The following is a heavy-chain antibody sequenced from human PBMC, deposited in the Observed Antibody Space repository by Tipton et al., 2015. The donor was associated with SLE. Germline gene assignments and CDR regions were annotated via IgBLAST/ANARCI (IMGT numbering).Heavy chain of an antibody. CDR3: ARPGGGN. J-gene: IGHJ4*02. CDR1: GGSFSGYY. Sequence: TLSLTCAVYGGSFSGYYWSWIRQPPGKGLEWIGYIYYSGSTYYNPSLKSRVTISVDTSKNQFSLKLTSMTAADTAVYYCARPGGGNWGQGTLVAVSS. CDR2: IYYSGST. V-gene: IGHV4-34*01.